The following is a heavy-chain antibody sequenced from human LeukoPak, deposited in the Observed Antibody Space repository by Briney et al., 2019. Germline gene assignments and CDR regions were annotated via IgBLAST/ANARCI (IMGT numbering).Heavy chain of an antibody. D-gene: IGHD1-1*01. Sequence: ASVRVSCKAAGYAFTGSYIHWVRQAPGQGLEWMGWINPNNGFTAYAQNFQGRVTMTRDTSTSTAYMDLSRLTSDDTAVYFCARDRGARLERFYAFDFWGQGTTVTVSS. CDR2: INPNNGFT. V-gene: IGHV1-2*02. CDR3: ARDRGARLERFYAFDF. J-gene: IGHJ3*01. CDR1: GYAFTGSY.